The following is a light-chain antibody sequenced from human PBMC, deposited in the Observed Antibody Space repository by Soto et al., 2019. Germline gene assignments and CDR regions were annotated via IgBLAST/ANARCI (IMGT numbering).Light chain of an antibody. CDR3: SSYTSSSTYV. V-gene: IGLV2-14*01. Sequence: QSVLTQSGSVYGSPGPSITISCTGTRSDVGGYNYVSWYQQHAGKAPKLMIYEVSNRPSGVSNRFSGSKSGNTASLTISGLQAEDEADYYCSSYTSSSTYVFGTGTKVNVL. J-gene: IGLJ1*01. CDR2: EVS. CDR1: RSDVGGYNY.